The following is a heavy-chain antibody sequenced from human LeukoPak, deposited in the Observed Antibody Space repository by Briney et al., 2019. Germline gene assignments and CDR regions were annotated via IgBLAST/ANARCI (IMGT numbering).Heavy chain of an antibody. D-gene: IGHD1-26*01. Sequence: SETLSLTCTVSGGPISNYYWSWIRQPPGKALEWIGYFYYSGSTNYNPSLKSRVTLSVDTSKNQFSLNLSSVTAADTAVYYCARGGSLVGTTPHDTFDIWGQGTMVTVSS. CDR3: ARGGSLVGTTPHDTFDI. V-gene: IGHV4-59*01. CDR1: GGPISNYY. J-gene: IGHJ3*02. CDR2: FYYSGST.